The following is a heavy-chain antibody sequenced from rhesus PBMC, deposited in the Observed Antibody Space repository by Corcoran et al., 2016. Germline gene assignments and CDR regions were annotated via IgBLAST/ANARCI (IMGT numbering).Heavy chain of an antibody. V-gene: IGHV1-200*01. CDR2: INPSSDNT. CDR1: GYTFTSYY. CDR3: ARYYSGSQGLDF. J-gene: IGHJ3*01. Sequence: QVQLVQSGAEVKKPGTSVRLSCKASGYTFTSYYIHWVRQAPGQVLEWMEWINPSSDNTGYVPKFQGRVTMTRDTSTSTAYMELNSLRADDAAVYYCARYYSGSQGLDFWGQGLRVTVSS. D-gene: IGHD3-16*01.